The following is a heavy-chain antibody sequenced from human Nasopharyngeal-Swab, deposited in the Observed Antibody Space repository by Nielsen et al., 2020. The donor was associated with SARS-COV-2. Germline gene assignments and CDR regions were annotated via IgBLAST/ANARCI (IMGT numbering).Heavy chain of an antibody. V-gene: IGHV4-34*01. Sequence: IRQPPGKGLEWIGEINHSGGTNYNPSLKSRVTISVDTSKNQFSLKLSSVTAADTAVYYCARGAHSSSSGVGNWFDPWGQGTLVTVSS. D-gene: IGHD6-6*01. CDR2: INHSGGT. J-gene: IGHJ5*02. CDR3: ARGAHSSSSGVGNWFDP.